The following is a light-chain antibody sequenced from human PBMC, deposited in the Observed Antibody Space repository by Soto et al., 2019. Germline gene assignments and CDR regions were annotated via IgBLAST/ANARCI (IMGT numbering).Light chain of an antibody. Sequence: DIQMTQSPSSLSASVGDRVTITCQASQDISNYLNWYQQKPGKAPKLLIYDPSNLETGVPSRFSGSGSGTDFTFTSSSLQPEDIATYYCPQYDILYLTVTFGGGNKVELK. CDR3: PQYDILYLTVT. CDR2: DPS. J-gene: IGKJ4*01. V-gene: IGKV1-33*01. CDR1: QDISNY.